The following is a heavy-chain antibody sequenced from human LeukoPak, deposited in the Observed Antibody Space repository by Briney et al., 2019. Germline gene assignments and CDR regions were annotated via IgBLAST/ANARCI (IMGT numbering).Heavy chain of an antibody. CDR2: ISYDGSNK. V-gene: IGHV3-30*14. Sequence: GGSLRLSCAASGFTFSSYAMHWVRQAPGKGLEWVAVISYDGSNKYYADSVKGRFTISRDNSKNTLYLQMNSLRAEDTAVYYCARDVFSWGQGTLVTVSS. D-gene: IGHD5/OR15-5a*01. J-gene: IGHJ4*02. CDR3: ARDVFS. CDR1: GFTFSSYA.